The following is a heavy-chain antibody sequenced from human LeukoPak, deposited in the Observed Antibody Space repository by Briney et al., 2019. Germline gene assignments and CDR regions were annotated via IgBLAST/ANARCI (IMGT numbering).Heavy chain of an antibody. CDR3: ASLYSGYALGDY. J-gene: IGHJ4*02. CDR1: GGSISSSSYY. V-gene: IGHV4-39*01. Sequence: SETLSLTCTVSGGSISSSSYYWGWIRQPPGRGLEWIGSIYYSGSTYYNPSLKSQVTISVDTSKNQFSLKLSSVTAADTAVYYCASLYSGYALGDYWGQGTLVTVSS. D-gene: IGHD5-12*01. CDR2: IYYSGST.